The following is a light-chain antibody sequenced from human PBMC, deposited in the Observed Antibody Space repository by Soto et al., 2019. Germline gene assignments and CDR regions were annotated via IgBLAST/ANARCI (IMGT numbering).Light chain of an antibody. Sequence: QSVLTKPPSVSGSPGHSVTISCTATNSDVGSYNFVSWHHQHPGKAPKLMIYDVAKRPSGVPDRLSGSKSGNTASLTISGLQAEDEADYYCCTFAGRYSYVFGSGPKVTVL. V-gene: IGLV2-11*01. J-gene: IGLJ1*01. CDR2: DVA. CDR1: NSDVGSYNF. CDR3: CTFAGRYSYV.